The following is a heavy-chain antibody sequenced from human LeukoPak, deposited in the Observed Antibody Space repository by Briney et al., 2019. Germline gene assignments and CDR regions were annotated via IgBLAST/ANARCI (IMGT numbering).Heavy chain of an antibody. CDR3: ARKGSQWDFLVDF. D-gene: IGHD2/OR15-2a*01. V-gene: IGHV3-21*01. Sequence: GGSLRLSCAASGFTFSSYEMNWVRQARGKGLEWVSSITSSGQYIYYAASVKGRFTISRDNANNALYLQMNSLRVEDTAIYYCARKGSQWDFLVDFWGQGTPVTVSS. CDR2: ITSSGQYI. J-gene: IGHJ4*02. CDR1: GFTFSSYE.